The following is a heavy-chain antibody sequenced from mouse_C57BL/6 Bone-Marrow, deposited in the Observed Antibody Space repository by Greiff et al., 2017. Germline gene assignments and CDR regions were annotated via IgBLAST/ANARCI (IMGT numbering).Heavy chain of an antibody. CDR2: ISSGGSST. J-gene: IGHJ3*01. Sequence: EVQVVESGGDLVKPGGSLKLSCAASGFTFSSYGMSWVRQTPDKRLEWVATISSGGSSTYYPDSVKGRFTISRDNAKNTLYLQMSSLKSEDTAMYYCARREGWFAYWGQGTLVTVSA. CDR1: GFTFSSYG. V-gene: IGHV5-6*01. CDR3: ARREGWFAY.